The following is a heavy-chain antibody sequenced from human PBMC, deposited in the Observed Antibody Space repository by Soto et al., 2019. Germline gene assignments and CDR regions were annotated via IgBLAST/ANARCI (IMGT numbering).Heavy chain of an antibody. CDR2: VYYSGGT. D-gene: IGHD3-9*01. Sequence: PSETLSLTCDVSGGSIDNSHSFWGWVRQPPGRGLEFLGSVYYSGGTYYDPSLKSRVTVSVDTSKNQVSLRVRSVTVAETAMYYCVRTVFPHGILRIWGQGTMVTVSS. J-gene: IGHJ3*02. V-gene: IGHV4-39*01. CDR3: VRTVFPHGILRI. CDR1: GGSIDNSHSF.